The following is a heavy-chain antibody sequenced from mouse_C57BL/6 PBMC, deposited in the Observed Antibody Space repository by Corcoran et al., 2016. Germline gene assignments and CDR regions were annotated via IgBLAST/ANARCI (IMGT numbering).Heavy chain of an antibody. D-gene: IGHD2-2*01. CDR2: INTYSGVP. CDR1: GYTFTTYG. J-gene: IGHJ4*01. CDR3: ARRRGYLYAMDY. Sequence: QIQLVQSGPELKKPGETVKISCKASGYTFTTYGMSWVKQAPGKGLKWMDWINTYSGVPTYADDFKGRFAFSLETSASPAYLQINNLKNEDTATYVWARRRGYLYAMDYWGQGTSVTVSS. V-gene: IGHV9-3*01.